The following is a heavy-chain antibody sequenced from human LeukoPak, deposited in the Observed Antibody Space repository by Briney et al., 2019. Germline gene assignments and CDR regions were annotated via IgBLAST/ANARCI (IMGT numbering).Heavy chain of an antibody. D-gene: IGHD4-23*01. J-gene: IGHJ4*02. CDR1: GFPFTLFN. V-gene: IGHV3-21*06. Sequence: PGGSLRLSCTPSGFPFTLFNTNCVRQATGKGLEWVASINGRGTYKYYAESVKGLFTLSRGNSENALFLKMDCVRTEDTAIYYCARDYGGHSGYFDYWGQGTLVTVSS. CDR2: INGRGTYK. CDR3: ARDYGGHSGYFDY.